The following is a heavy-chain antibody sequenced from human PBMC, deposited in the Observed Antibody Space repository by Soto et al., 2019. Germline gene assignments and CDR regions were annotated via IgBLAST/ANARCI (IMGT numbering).Heavy chain of an antibody. D-gene: IGHD2-15*01. CDR3: TKGCSSSSNCYIIDY. CDR1: GFTFSSNG. J-gene: IGHJ4*02. Sequence: ESGGGVVQPGRSLRLSCAASGFTFSSNGMHWVRQAPGKGLEWVAVMSNDGSHTSYADSAKGRFTISRDNSKNTLYLQMNSLRAEDSCIYYCTKGCSSSSNCYIIDYWGQGALVTVSS. V-gene: IGHV3-30*18. CDR2: MSNDGSHT.